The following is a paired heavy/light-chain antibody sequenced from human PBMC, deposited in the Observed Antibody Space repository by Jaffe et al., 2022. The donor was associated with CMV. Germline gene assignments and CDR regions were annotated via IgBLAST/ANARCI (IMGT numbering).Heavy chain of an antibody. CDR2: IRSKANSYAT. J-gene: IGHJ6*02. Sequence: EVQLVESGGGLVQPGGSLKLSCAASGFTFSGSAMHWVRQASGKGLEWVGRIRSKANSYATAYAASVKGRFTISRDDSKNTAYLQMNSLKTEDTAVYYCTIGLAMDASDPRRYYYGMDVWGQGTTVTVSS. CDR3: TIGLAMDASDPRRYYYGMDV. CDR1: GFTFSGSA. D-gene: IGHD5-18*01. V-gene: IGHV3-73*02.
Light chain of an antibody. V-gene: IGLV7-46*01. CDR1: TGAVTSGHY. Sequence: QAVVTQEPSLTVSPGGTVTLTCGSSTGAVTSGHYPYWFQQKPGQAPRTLIYDTSNKHSWTPARFSGSLLGGKAALTLSGAQPEDEAEYYCLLSYSGARPVFGGGTKLTVL. CDR2: DTS. J-gene: IGLJ2*01. CDR3: LLSYSGARPV.